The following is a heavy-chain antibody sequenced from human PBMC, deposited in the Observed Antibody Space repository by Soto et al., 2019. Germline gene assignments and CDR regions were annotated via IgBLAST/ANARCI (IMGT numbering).Heavy chain of an antibody. CDR3: ARDLCSGCWFDP. V-gene: IGHV1-18*01. CDR2: ISAYNGNT. Sequence: ASVKVSCKASGYTFTSYGISWVRQAPGEGLEWMGWISAYNGNTKYAQKLQGRVTMTTDTSTSTAYMELRSLRSDDTAGYYCARDLCSGCWFDPWGQGTLVTVSS. D-gene: IGHD2-15*01. J-gene: IGHJ5*02. CDR1: GYTFTSYG.